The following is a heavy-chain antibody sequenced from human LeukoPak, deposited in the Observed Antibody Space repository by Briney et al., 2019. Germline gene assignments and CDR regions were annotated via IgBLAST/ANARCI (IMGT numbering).Heavy chain of an antibody. CDR1: GFTFSSYA. D-gene: IGHD2-21*02. J-gene: IGHJ4*02. CDR2: ISSSSSTI. Sequence: GGSLRLSCAASGFTFSSYAMSWVRQAPGKGLEWVSYISSSSSTIYYADSVKGRFTISRDNAKNSLYLQMNSLRAEDTAVYYCARDQYCGGDCYRQNIDYWGQGTLVTVSS. V-gene: IGHV3-48*01. CDR3: ARDQYCGGDCYRQNIDY.